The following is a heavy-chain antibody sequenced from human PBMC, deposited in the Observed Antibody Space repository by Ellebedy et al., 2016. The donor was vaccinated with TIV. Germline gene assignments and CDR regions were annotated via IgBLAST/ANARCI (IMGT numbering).Heavy chain of an antibody. D-gene: IGHD4-17*01. CDR2: IYYSGST. V-gene: IGHV4-59*01. CDR3: ARDKATVTDNYYYGMDV. Sequence: SETLSLTCTVSGGSISSYYWSWIRQPPGKGLEWIGYIYYSGSTNYNPSLKSRVTISVDTSKNQFSLKLSSVTAADTAVYYCARDKATVTDNYYYGMDVWGQGTTVTVSS. CDR1: GGSISSYY. J-gene: IGHJ6*02.